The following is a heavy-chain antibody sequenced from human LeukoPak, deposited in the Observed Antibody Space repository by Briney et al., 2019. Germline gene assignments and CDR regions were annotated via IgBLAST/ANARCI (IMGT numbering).Heavy chain of an antibody. J-gene: IGHJ4*02. CDR3: AKSNGYGLIDY. D-gene: IGHD5-12*01. CDR2: IYSSGNT. CDR1: GASISSSNYY. V-gene: IGHV4-39*01. Sequence: SETLSLTCAVSGASISSSNYYWGWVRQSPGKGLEWVGNIYSSGNTYYNASLRSRVTMYIDTSKNQFSLKLSSVTAADTAMYYCAKSNGYGLIDYWGQGTLVTVSS.